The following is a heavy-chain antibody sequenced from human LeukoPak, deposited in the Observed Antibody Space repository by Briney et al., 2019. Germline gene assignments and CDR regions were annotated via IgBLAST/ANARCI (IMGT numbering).Heavy chain of an antibody. CDR2: ISGSGGST. Sequence: GGSLRLSCAASGFTFSSYAMSWVRQAPGKGLEWVSAISGSGGSTYYADSVKGRFTISRDNAKNSLYLQMNSLRAEDTAVYYCARDVVELRHFDWSESLDYWGQGTLVTVSS. V-gene: IGHV3-23*01. CDR3: ARDVVELRHFDWSESLDY. D-gene: IGHD3-9*01. J-gene: IGHJ4*02. CDR1: GFTFSSYA.